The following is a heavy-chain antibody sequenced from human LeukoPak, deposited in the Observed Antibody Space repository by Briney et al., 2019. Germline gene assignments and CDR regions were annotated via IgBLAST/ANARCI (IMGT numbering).Heavy chain of an antibody. D-gene: IGHD6-19*01. V-gene: IGHV4-39*01. J-gene: IGHJ4*02. Sequence: SETLSLTCTVSGGSISSSSYYWGWIRQPPGKGLEWIGSIHYSGSTYYNPSLKSRFTISVDTSKNQFSLKLSSVTAADTAVYYCARWYSSGWYGGDYWGQGTLVTVSS. CDR3: ARWYSSGWYGGDY. CDR2: IHYSGST. CDR1: GGSISSSSYY.